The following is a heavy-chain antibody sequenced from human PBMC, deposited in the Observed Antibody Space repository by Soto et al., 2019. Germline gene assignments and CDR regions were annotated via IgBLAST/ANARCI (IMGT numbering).Heavy chain of an antibody. CDR3: ASLYCGGDCYPDY. CDR1: GGCISSYY. Sequence: SETLSLTCTVSGGCISSYYWSWIRQPPGKGLEWIGYIYYSGSTNYNPSLKSRVTISVDTSKNQFSLKLSSVTAADTAVYYCASLYCGGDCYPDYWGQGTLVTVSS. V-gene: IGHV4-59*13. J-gene: IGHJ4*02. CDR2: IYYSGST. D-gene: IGHD2-21*02.